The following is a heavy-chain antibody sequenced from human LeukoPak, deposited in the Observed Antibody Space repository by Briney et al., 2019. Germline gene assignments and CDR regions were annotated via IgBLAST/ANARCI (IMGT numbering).Heavy chain of an antibody. V-gene: IGHV1-24*01. D-gene: IGHD2-21*01. CDR2: FDPEDGET. J-gene: IGHJ6*02. CDR3: ARIALRHYGMDV. Sequence: ASVKVSCKVSGYTLTELSMHWVRQAPGKGLEWMGGFDPEDGETIYAQKFQGRVTMTEDTSTDTAYMELSSLRSDDTAVYYCARIALRHYGMDVWGQGTTVTVSS. CDR1: GYTLTELS.